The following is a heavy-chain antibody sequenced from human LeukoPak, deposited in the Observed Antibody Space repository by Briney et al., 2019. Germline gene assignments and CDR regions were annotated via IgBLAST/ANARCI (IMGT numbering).Heavy chain of an antibody. CDR2: MNPNSGNT. J-gene: IGHJ6*03. Sequence: ASVKVSRKASGYTFTSYDINWVRQATGQGLEWMGWMNPNSGNTGYAQKFQGRVTITRNTSISTAYMELSSLRSEDTAVYHCARAPYYDFWSGYSFGYMDVWGKGTTVTVSS. CDR1: GYTFTSYD. CDR3: ARAPYYDFWSGYSFGYMDV. V-gene: IGHV1-8*01. D-gene: IGHD3-3*01.